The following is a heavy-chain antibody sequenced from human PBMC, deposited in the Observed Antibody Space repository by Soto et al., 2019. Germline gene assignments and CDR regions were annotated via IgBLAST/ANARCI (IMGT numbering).Heavy chain of an antibody. D-gene: IGHD2-21*02. CDR3: AKVPARAVTLSYYYYGMEI. CDR2: ISYDGSNT. V-gene: IGHV3-30*18. CDR1: GFTFSNYG. J-gene: IGHJ6*02. Sequence: QVQLVESGGGVVQPGRSLRLSCAASGFTFSNYGMHWVRQAPGKGLEWVAVISYDGSNTYYADSVKGRFTISRDNSKNTLYLQMNSMRAEDTAVYYCAKVPARAVTLSYYYYGMEIWGQGTTVTVSS.